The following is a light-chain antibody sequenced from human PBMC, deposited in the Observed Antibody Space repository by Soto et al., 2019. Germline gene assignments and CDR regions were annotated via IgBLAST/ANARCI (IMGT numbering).Light chain of an antibody. CDR1: QSLLHSNGYTS. V-gene: IGKV2-28*01. CDR2: LGS. Sequence: DIVMTQSPLSLPVTPGEPASISCRSSQSLLHSNGYTSLDWYLHTPGQSPQILIYLGSNRASGVTDRFSGSGTGTDFTLRSRRVEADAVGFYYCMQALQTPYTFGPGTKLEIK. J-gene: IGKJ2*01. CDR3: MQALQTPYT.